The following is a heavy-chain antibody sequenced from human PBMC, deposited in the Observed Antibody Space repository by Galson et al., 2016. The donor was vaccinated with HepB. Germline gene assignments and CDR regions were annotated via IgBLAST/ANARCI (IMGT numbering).Heavy chain of an antibody. CDR3: ARDPHSLDF. J-gene: IGHJ4*02. CDR1: GFSLSSYS. D-gene: IGHD2-21*01. Sequence: SLRLSCAASGFSLSSYSMNWVRQAPGKGLEWVPYIRSDGTTTHYADSVKGRFTISRDVAKNSVYLQMNSLREEDTAIYYCARDPHSLDFWGQGTLVTVSS. V-gene: IGHV3-48*02. CDR2: IRSDGTTT.